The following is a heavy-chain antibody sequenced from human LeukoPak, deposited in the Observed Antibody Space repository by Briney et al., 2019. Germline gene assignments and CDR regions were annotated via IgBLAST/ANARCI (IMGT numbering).Heavy chain of an antibody. J-gene: IGHJ4*02. Sequence: ASVKVSCKASGYTFTGYYMHWVRQAPGQGLEWMGRINPNSGGTNYAQKFQGRVTMTRDTSISTAYMELSRLRSDDTAVYYCARELVLGRWLRRNSGIDYWGQGTLVTVSS. CDR3: ARELVLGRWLRRNSGIDY. CDR1: GYTFTGYY. CDR2: INPNSGGT. V-gene: IGHV1-2*06. D-gene: IGHD5-24*01.